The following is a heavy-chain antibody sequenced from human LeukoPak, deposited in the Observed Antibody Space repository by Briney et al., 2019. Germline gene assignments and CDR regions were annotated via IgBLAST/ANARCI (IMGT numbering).Heavy chain of an antibody. V-gene: IGHV3-53*04. Sequence: WGSLRLSCAAPGFTVRTNRMTLGRQAPGEGLEWGSTIYSGGTTYYADSVMGRFTISRHNSRNTLYLQMTSLRAEDTAVYYCARVDTVMAYYFDLWGQGTLVTVSS. CDR3: ARVDTVMAYYFDL. J-gene: IGHJ4*02. D-gene: IGHD5-18*01. CDR1: GFTVRTNR. CDR2: IYSGGTT.